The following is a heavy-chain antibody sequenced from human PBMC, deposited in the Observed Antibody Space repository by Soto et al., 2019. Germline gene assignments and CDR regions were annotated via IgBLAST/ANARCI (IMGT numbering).Heavy chain of an antibody. Sequence: QVQLVQSGAEVKKPGSSVKVSCKASGGTFSSYAISWVRQAPGQGLEWMGGIIPIFGTANYAQKFQGRVTIAADKSTSTAYMERSSLRSEDTAVYYCARNPSRWWPTNWFDPWGQGTLVTVSS. CDR3: ARNPSRWWPTNWFDP. CDR2: IIPIFGTA. D-gene: IGHD2-15*01. CDR1: GGTFSSYA. V-gene: IGHV1-69*06. J-gene: IGHJ5*02.